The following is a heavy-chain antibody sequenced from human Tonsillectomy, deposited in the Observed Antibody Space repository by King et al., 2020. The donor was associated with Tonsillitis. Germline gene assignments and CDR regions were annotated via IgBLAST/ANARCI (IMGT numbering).Heavy chain of an antibody. J-gene: IGHJ4*02. Sequence: DVQLVESGGGLVQPGGSLRLSCAASGFTFSSYAMSWVRQAPGKGLEWVSVIYSGGSSTYYADSVKGRFTISRDDSKNTLYLQLNSLRAEDTAVYYCAKDHYYHSSGYYYHYWGQGTLVTVSS. V-gene: IGHV3-23*03. CDR1: GFTFSSYA. CDR3: AKDHYYHSSGYYYHY. D-gene: IGHD3-22*01. CDR2: IYSGGSST.